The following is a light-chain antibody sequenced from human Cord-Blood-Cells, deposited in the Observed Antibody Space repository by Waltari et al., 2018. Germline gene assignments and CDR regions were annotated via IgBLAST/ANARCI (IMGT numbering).Light chain of an antibody. Sequence: QSALTQPASVSGSPGQSITISCTGTSSDVGGYNYVSWYQQHPGKAPKLMIYDVSNRPSGVSSRFSGSTSGTTASLTISGLQAGDEADYYCSSYTSSSTWVFGGGTKLTVL. J-gene: IGLJ3*02. V-gene: IGLV2-14*01. CDR2: DVS. CDR1: SSDVGGYNY. CDR3: SSYTSSSTWV.